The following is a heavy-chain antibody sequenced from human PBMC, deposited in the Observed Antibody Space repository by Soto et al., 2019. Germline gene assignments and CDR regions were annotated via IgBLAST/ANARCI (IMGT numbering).Heavy chain of an antibody. V-gene: IGHV3-23*01. D-gene: IGHD6-19*01. Sequence: ESGGGLVQPGGSLRLSCAASGFSFSTYAMSWVRLASGKGLEWVSAISGSAGRTYYADSVRGRFTISRDNSRNTLYLQMNSLRAEDTALYYCAKEMYSSGFFDYWGQGTLVTVSS. CDR2: ISGSAGRT. CDR3: AKEMYSSGFFDY. J-gene: IGHJ4*02. CDR1: GFSFSTYA.